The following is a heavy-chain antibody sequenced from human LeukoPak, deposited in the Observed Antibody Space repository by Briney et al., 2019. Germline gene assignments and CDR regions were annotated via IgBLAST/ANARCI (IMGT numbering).Heavy chain of an antibody. V-gene: IGHV3-7*01. CDR2: IKQDGSEK. D-gene: IGHD6-19*01. CDR3: ARDRGSSGRLGRFDN. CDR1: GFTLSTYW. J-gene: IGHJ4*02. Sequence: PGGSLRLSCAASGFTLSTYWMTWVRQAPGKGLEWVANIKQDGSEKYYVDSVKGRFTISRDNAKKLLYLQMYSLRVEDTAVYYCARDRGSSGRLGRFDNWGQGTLVTVSP.